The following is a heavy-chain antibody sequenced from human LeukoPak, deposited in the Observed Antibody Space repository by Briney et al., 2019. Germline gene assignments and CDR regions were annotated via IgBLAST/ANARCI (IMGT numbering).Heavy chain of an antibody. CDR3: AREPTRTKFYYYGMDV. D-gene: IGHD1-7*01. V-gene: IGHV3-33*08. CDR1: GFTFSSYG. CDR2: IWYDGSNK. J-gene: IGHJ6*02. Sequence: PGGSLRLSCAASGFTFSSYGMHWVRQAPGKGLEWVAVIWYDGSNKYYADSVKGRFTISRDNSKNTLYLQMNSLRAEDTAVYYCAREPTRTKFYYYGMDVWGQGTTVTVSS.